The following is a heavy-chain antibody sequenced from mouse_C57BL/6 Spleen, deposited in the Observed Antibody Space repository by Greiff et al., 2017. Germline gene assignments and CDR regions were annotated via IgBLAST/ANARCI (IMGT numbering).Heavy chain of an antibody. CDR3: AREGLRRGYLDV. Sequence: VKLMESGPELVKPGASVKISCKASGYAFSSSWMNWVKQRPGMGLEWIGRLYPGDGDTNYNGKFKGKATLTADKSSSTAYMQLSSLTSEDSAVYFCAREGLRRGYLDVGGTGTTVTVSS. V-gene: IGHV1-82*01. D-gene: IGHD2-4*01. J-gene: IGHJ1*03. CDR2: LYPGDGDT. CDR1: GYAFSSSW.